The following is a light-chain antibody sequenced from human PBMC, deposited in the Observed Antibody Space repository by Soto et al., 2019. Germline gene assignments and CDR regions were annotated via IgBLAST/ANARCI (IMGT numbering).Light chain of an antibody. CDR1: SSNIGAGYD. J-gene: IGLJ2*01. Sequence: QSVLTQPPSVSGAPGQRVTISCTGGSSNIGAGYDVHWYQQVPGTAPKLLIYGNSNRPSRVPDRFSGSKSGTSASLAITGLQAEDEADYYCQSYDNRLSGSVVFGGGTQLTVL. CDR2: GNS. CDR3: QSYDNRLSGSVV. V-gene: IGLV1-40*01.